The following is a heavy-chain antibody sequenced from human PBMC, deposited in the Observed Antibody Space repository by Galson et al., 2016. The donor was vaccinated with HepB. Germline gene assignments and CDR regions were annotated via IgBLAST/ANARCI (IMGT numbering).Heavy chain of an antibody. Sequence: ETLSLTCRVSGGSVSSDDYYWGWIRQPPGKGLEWIGYTHHSGSTNYNPSLKSRVTMSVDTSKNQFSLKLSSVTAADTAVYYCARGVGYHLFWGQGTLVTVSS. CDR3: ARGVGYHLF. D-gene: IGHD5-12*01. CDR1: GGSVSSDDYY. V-gene: IGHV4-61*08. CDR2: THHSGST. J-gene: IGHJ4*02.